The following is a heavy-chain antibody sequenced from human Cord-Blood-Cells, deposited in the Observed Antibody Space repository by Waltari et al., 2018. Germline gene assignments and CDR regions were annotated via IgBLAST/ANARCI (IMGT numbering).Heavy chain of an antibody. CDR1: GGSISSTSYH. CDR2: NYYSGST. D-gene: IGHD6-6*01. CDR3: ARHGYSSSSYYFDY. V-gene: IGHV4-39*01. J-gene: IGHJ4*02. Sequence: QLQLQESGPGLVKPSETLSLTCTVSGGSISSTSYHWGWNRQPPGKGLEWIGSNYYSGSTYYHPSLKSRVTISVDTSKNHFSLKLSSGTAADTAVYYCARHGYSSSSYYFDYWGQGTLVTVSS.